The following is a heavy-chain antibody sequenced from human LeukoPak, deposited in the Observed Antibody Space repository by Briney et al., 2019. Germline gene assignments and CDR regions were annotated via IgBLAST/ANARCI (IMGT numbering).Heavy chain of an antibody. CDR1: GYIFTSYW. V-gene: IGHV5-51*01. CDR3: ARGARGGYSSTWYDY. Sequence: GESLKISCKASGYIFTSYWIGWVRQMPGKGLEWMGIIYPGDSDTRYSPSFQGQVTISADKSITTAYLQWSSLKALDTAMYYCARGARGGYSSTWYDYWGQGTLVTVSS. D-gene: IGHD6-13*01. J-gene: IGHJ4*02. CDR2: IYPGDSDT.